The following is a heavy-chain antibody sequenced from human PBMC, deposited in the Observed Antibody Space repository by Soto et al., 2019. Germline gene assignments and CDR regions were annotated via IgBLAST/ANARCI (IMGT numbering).Heavy chain of an antibody. CDR1: GGSVTSAGYY. V-gene: IGHV4-61*08. CDR3: ARTLTTDRRWFDP. CDR2: IYYTGST. J-gene: IGHJ5*02. D-gene: IGHD4-4*01. Sequence: QVQLQESGPGLVKPSETLSLTCTVSGGSVTSAGYYWGWIRQPPGKGLEWIGHIYYTGSTSYNPSLGSRVTLSVDTSRDQFSLNLSSVTAADTAVYFCARTLTTDRRWFDPWGQGTLVTVSS.